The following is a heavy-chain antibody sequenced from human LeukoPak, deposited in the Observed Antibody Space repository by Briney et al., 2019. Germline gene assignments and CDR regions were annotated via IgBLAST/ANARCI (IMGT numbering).Heavy chain of an antibody. CDR1: GGSISSYY. Sequence: SETLSLTCTVSGGSISSYYWSWIRQPPGKGLEWIGYIYYSGSTNYNPSLKSRVTISVDTSKNQFSLKLSSVTAADTAVYYCARGSMGSSKDAFDIWGQGTMVTVSS. CDR2: IYYSGST. D-gene: IGHD6-13*01. CDR3: ARGSMGSSKDAFDI. J-gene: IGHJ3*02. V-gene: IGHV4-59*01.